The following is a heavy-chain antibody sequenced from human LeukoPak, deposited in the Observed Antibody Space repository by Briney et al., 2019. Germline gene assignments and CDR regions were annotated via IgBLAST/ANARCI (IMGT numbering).Heavy chain of an antibody. V-gene: IGHV3-74*01. D-gene: IGHD2-21*01. Sequence: PGGSLRLSCAASGFTFSSYWMHWVRQAPGKGLVWVSRINSEGTSTSYAASVKGRFTISRDNAKNTVYLQMNSLRAEDTAVYYCVRDVAGYFDLWGRDNMVTVSS. CDR1: GFTFSSYW. CDR2: INSEGTST. J-gene: IGHJ2*01. CDR3: VRDVAGYFDL.